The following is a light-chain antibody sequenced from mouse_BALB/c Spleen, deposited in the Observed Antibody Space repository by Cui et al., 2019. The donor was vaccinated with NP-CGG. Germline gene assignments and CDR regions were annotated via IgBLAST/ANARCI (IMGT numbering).Light chain of an antibody. Sequence: QAVVTQESALTTSPGETVTLTCRSNTGTVTTSNYANWVQEKPDHLSTGLIGGTSNRAPGVPARFSGSLIGDKAALTITGAQTEDEAIYFCALWYSNHWVFGGGTKLTVL. CDR3: ALWYSNHWV. V-gene: IGLV1*01. CDR2: GTS. CDR1: TGTVTTSNY. J-gene: IGLJ1*01.